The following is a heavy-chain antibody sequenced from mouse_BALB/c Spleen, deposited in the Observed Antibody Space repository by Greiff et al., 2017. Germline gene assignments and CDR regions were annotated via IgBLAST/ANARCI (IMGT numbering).Heavy chain of an antibody. Sequence: EVKLVESGGGLVQPGGSLKLSCAASGFDFSRYWMSWVRQAPGKGLEWIGEINPDSSTINYTPSLKDKFIISRDNAKNTLYLQMSKVRSEDTALYYCARPDYGSSHYYAMDYWGQGTSVTVSS. J-gene: IGHJ4*01. D-gene: IGHD1-1*01. CDR3: ARPDYGSSHYYAMDY. V-gene: IGHV4-1*02. CDR2: INPDSSTI. CDR1: GFDFSRYW.